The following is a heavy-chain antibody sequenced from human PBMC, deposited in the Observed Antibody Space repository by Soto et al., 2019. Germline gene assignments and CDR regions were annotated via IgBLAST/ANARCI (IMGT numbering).Heavy chain of an antibody. V-gene: IGHV3-21*01. CDR3: ASSNTPDY. CDR1: GLSFRSYS. J-gene: IGHJ4*02. Sequence: GGSLRLSSAASGLSFRSYSMNWVRQAPGKGLEWVSSISSSSSYIYYADSVKGRFTISRDNAKNSLYLQMNSLRAEDTAVYYCASSNTPDYWGQGTLVTVSS. D-gene: IGHD3-3*02. CDR2: ISSSSSYI.